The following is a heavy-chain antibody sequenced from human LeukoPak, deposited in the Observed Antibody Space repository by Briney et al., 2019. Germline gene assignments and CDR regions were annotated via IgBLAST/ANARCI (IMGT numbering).Heavy chain of an antibody. J-gene: IGHJ5*02. CDR2: ISAYNGNT. Sequence: ASVKVSCKASGYTFTSYGISWVRQAPGQGLEWMGWISAYNGNTNYAQKLQGRVTMTTDTSTSTAYMELRSLRSDDTAVYYCASRVGYSSGWENWFDPWGQGTLVTVSS. CDR3: ASRVGYSSGWENWFDP. CDR1: GYTFTSYG. D-gene: IGHD6-19*01. V-gene: IGHV1-18*01.